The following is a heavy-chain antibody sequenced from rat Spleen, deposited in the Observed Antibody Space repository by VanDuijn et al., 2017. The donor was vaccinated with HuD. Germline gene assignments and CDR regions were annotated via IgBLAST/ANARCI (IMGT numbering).Heavy chain of an antibody. CDR1: GYSITSSY. Sequence: EVQLQESGPGLVKPSQSLSLTCSVTGYSITSSYRWNWIRKFPGNRMEWIGHINYSGSTNYNPSLKSRNSITRDTSKNQVFLQLNSVTTEDTATYYCARARYNPDYYYEGFFDYWGQGVMVTVSS. CDR3: ARARYNPDYYYEGFFDY. CDR2: INYSGST. V-gene: IGHV3-1*01. J-gene: IGHJ2*01. D-gene: IGHD1-6*01.